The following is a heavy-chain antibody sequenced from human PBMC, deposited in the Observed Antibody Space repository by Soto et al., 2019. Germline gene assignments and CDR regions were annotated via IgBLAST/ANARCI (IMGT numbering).Heavy chain of an antibody. CDR3: AKARAQYYDFWSGYPVDY. Sequence: EVQLLESGGGLVQPVGSLRLSCAASGFTFSSYAMSWVRQAPGKGLEWVSAISGSGGSTYYADSVKGRFTISRDNSKNTLYLQMNSLRAEDTAVYYCAKARAQYYDFWSGYPVDYWGQGTLVTVSS. D-gene: IGHD3-3*01. CDR1: GFTFSSYA. CDR2: ISGSGGST. V-gene: IGHV3-23*01. J-gene: IGHJ4*02.